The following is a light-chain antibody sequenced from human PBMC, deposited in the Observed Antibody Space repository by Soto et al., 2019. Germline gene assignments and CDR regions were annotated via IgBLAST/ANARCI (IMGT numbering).Light chain of an antibody. CDR3: CSYAGSYPYV. Sequence: QSALTQPRSVSGSPGQSVTISCTGTSSDVGGYNYVSWYQQHPGKAPKLMIYDVSKRPSGVPDRFSDSKSGNAASLTISGLQAEDEADYYCCSYAGSYPYVFGTGTKLTVL. V-gene: IGLV2-11*01. J-gene: IGLJ1*01. CDR1: SSDVGGYNY. CDR2: DVS.